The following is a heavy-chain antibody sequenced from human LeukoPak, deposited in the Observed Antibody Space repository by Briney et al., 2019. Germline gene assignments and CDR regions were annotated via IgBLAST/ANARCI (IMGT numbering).Heavy chain of an antibody. V-gene: IGHV3-30*02. CDR1: GFTFSSHC. CDR3: ARAMEWLYPDY. Sequence: GGSLRLSCAASGFTFSSHCMHWVRQAPGKGLDWVTTIWYDGSKTYYADSVKGRFSISRDDSKNTLYLQMNSLKIEDTGVYYCARAMEWLYPDYWGQGTVVIVSS. J-gene: IGHJ4*02. D-gene: IGHD3-3*01. CDR2: IWYDGSKT.